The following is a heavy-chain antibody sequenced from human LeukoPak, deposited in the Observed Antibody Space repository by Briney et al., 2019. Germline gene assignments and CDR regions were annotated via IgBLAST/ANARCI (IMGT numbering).Heavy chain of an antibody. V-gene: IGHV3-48*02. J-gene: IGHJ3*02. CDR1: GFTFSSYS. D-gene: IGHD5-18*01. CDR3: ARREGSDTAMVYLGAFDI. CDR2: ISSNSGAI. Sequence: PGGSLRLSCAASGFTFSSYSMNWVRQAPGKGLEWISYISSNSGAIYYADSVKGRFTISRDNVKNSLYLQMNSLRDEDTAVYYCARREGSDTAMVYLGAFDIWGQGTMVTVSS.